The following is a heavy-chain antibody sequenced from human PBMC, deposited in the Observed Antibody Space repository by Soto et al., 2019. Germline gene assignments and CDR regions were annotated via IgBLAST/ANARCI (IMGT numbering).Heavy chain of an antibody. D-gene: IGHD6-13*01. CDR3: ARDFAAGDH. J-gene: IGHJ4*02. Sequence: QVQLVQSGAEVKKPGASVKLSCRTSGYTFTHYYIHWVRQAPGQGLEWLAIINPASGSTNYAQDFQGRLTLTMDTSTTTVYMELSGLRAEDTAIFSCARDFAAGDHWGQGTLVTVSS. CDR2: INPASGST. CDR1: GYTFTHYY. V-gene: IGHV1-46*01.